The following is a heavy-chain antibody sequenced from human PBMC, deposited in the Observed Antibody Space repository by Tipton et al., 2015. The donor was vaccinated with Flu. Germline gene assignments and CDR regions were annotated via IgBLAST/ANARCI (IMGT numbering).Heavy chain of an antibody. D-gene: IGHD4-17*01. J-gene: IGHJ4*02. CDR3: ARKEENGAYVYFDY. V-gene: IGHV1-18*01. Sequence: QSGAEVKKPGASVKLSCKASGYSFTSYEITWVRQAPGQGLELVGWINGYNGNTKYTQKFQGRVTMTADTPTTTAFMELTSLTSADTAMYYCARKEENGAYVYFDYWGQGTLVTVSS. CDR1: GYSFTSYE. CDR2: INGYNGNT.